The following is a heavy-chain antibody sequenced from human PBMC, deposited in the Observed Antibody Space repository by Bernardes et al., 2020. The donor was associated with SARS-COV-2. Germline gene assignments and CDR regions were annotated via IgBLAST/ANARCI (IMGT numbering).Heavy chain of an antibody. Sequence: SVKVSCKASGGTYNYYAIIWVRQAPGQGLECMGGIIPLFGTANYAQKFQGRVTITADESTSTAFMDLSSLRSEDTAVYYCARSVTYADAFDVWGQGTKVTVSS. CDR2: IIPLFGTA. CDR1: GGTYNYYA. D-gene: IGHD2-21*02. J-gene: IGHJ3*01. CDR3: ARSVTYADAFDV. V-gene: IGHV1-69*13.